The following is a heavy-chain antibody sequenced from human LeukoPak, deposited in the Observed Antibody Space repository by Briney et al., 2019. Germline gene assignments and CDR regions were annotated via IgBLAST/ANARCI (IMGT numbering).Heavy chain of an antibody. Sequence: SSETLSLTCTVSGGSISSYYWSWIRQPPGKGLEWIGYIYYSGSTNYNPSLKSRVTISVNTSKNQFSLKLSSVTDADTVVYYWARKLPFGGVIFKDYFAYWGQGTLVTVSS. J-gene: IGHJ4*02. CDR1: GGSISSYY. CDR3: ARKLPFGGVIFKDYFAY. D-gene: IGHD3-16*02. V-gene: IGHV4-59*01. CDR2: IYYSGST.